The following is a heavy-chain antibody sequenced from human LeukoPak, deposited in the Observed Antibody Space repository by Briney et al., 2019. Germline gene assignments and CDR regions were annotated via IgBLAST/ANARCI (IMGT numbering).Heavy chain of an antibody. CDR3: AKDRHEYYYDSSGYPN. CDR1: GFTFSSYS. CDR2: ISSSSSYV. Sequence: GGSLRLSCAASGFTFSSYSMNWVRQAPGKGLEWVSSISSSSSYVYYADSVKGRFTISRDNSKNTLYLQMNSLRAEDTAVYYCAKDRHEYYYDSSGYPNWGQGTLVTVSS. J-gene: IGHJ4*02. V-gene: IGHV3-21*04. D-gene: IGHD3-22*01.